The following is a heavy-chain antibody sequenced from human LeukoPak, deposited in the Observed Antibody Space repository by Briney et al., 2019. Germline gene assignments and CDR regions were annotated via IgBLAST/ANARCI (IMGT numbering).Heavy chain of an antibody. Sequence: GGSLRLSCAASGFTFSSYSMNWVRQAPGKGLEWVSSISSSSSYIYYADSVKGRFTISRDNAKNSLYLQMNSLRAEDTAVYYCASALDSGSEDQHWGQGTLVTVSS. V-gene: IGHV3-21*01. CDR3: ASALDSGSEDQH. J-gene: IGHJ1*01. CDR1: GFTFSSYS. CDR2: ISSSSSYI. D-gene: IGHD1-26*01.